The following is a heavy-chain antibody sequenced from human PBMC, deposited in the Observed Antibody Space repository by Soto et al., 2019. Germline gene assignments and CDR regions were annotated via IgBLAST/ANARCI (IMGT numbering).Heavy chain of an antibody. CDR3: ARETGPLYYYYGMDV. CDR2: NYYSGST. CDR1: GGSISSYY. Sequence: SETLSLTCTVYGGSISSYYWSWIRQPPRKELERIGYNYYSGSTNYNPSLKSRITISEDTSKNQFSLKLSSVTAADTAVYYCARETGPLYYYYGMDVWGQGTTVTVSS. V-gene: IGHV4-59*01. D-gene: IGHD3-9*01. J-gene: IGHJ6*02.